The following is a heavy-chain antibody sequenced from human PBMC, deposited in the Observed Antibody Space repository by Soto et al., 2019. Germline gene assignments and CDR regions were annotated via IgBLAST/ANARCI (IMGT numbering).Heavy chain of an antibody. V-gene: IGHV1-46*01. D-gene: IGHD3-22*01. J-gene: IGHJ4*02. CDR3: ARSTMIVVVTGGYFDY. Sequence: ASVKVSCKASGYTFTSYYMHWVRQAPGQGLEWMGIINPSGGSTSYAQKFQGRVTMTRDTSTSTVYMELSSLRSEDTAVYYCARSTMIVVVTGGYFDYWGQGTLVTVSS. CDR2: INPSGGST. CDR1: GYTFTSYY.